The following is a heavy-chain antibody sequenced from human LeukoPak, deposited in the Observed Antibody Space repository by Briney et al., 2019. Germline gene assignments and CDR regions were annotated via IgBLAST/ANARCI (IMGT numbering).Heavy chain of an antibody. CDR2: ISYSGST. CDR3: ARNKAVTFNWFDP. V-gene: IGHV4-59*01. Sequence: SETLSLTCTVSGGSISSYYWSWIRQPPGKGLEWIGYISYSGSTNYNPSLKSRAAISVDTSKNQFSLKLSSVTAADTAVYYCARNKAVTFNWFDPWGQGTLVTVSS. J-gene: IGHJ5*02. D-gene: IGHD6-19*01. CDR1: GGSISSYY.